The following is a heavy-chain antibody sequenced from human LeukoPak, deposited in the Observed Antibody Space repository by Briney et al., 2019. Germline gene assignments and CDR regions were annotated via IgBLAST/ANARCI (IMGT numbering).Heavy chain of an antibody. D-gene: IGHD6-19*01. J-gene: IGHJ4*02. CDR1: GGSISSYY. Sequence: MTSETLSLTCTGSGGSISSYYWSWIRQPPGKGLEWIGYIYYSGSTNYNPSLKSRVTISVDTSKNQFSLKLSSVTAADTAVYYCARHSPRLGTGYSSGWFIDYWGQGTLVTVSS. CDR3: ARHSPRLGTGYSSGWFIDY. V-gene: IGHV4-59*08. CDR2: IYYSGST.